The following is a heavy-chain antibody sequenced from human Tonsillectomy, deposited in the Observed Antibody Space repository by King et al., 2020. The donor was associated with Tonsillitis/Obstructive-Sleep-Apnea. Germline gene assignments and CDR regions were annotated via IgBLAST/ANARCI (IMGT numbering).Heavy chain of an antibody. V-gene: IGHV1-18*01. CDR2: INTYNGNT. CDR1: AYTFTTYG. CDR3: ARGPSSGSYLGPYSFDF. D-gene: IGHD1-26*01. J-gene: IGHJ4*02. Sequence: QLVQSGAEVKKPGASVKVSCKASAYTFTTYGISWVRQAPGQGLEWMGWINTYNGNTNYAQKFQGRVTMTIDTSTSTAYMELRSLRSDDTAVYYCARGPSSGSYLGPYSFDFWGQGTLVTVSS.